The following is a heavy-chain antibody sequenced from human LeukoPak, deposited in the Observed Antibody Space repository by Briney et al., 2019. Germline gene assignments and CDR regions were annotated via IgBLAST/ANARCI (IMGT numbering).Heavy chain of an antibody. Sequence: GGSLRLSCAASGFTVSRNYMSWVRQAPGKGLEWVSVLYSGGSTNYADSVKGRFTISRDNSKNTLYLQMNSLRAEDTAVYYCARGRVVVVISSYYYYMDVWGKGTTVTVSS. CDR3: ARGRVVVVISSYYYYMDV. V-gene: IGHV3-53*01. D-gene: IGHD3-22*01. CDR1: GFTVSRNY. J-gene: IGHJ6*03. CDR2: LYSGGST.